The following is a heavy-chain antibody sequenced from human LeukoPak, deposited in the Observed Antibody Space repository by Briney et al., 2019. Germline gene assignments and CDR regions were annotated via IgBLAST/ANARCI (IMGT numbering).Heavy chain of an antibody. D-gene: IGHD3-10*01. CDR3: ARRYIVRGVIMHI. CDR2: FYRSGYT. CDR1: GYSISSGYC. V-gene: IGHV4-38-2*01. J-gene: IGHJ4*02. Sequence: PSETLSLTCSVSGYSISSGYCWGWVRQPPGKGLEWIGGFYRSGYTYDNPSLKSRVTISVDTSKNQYSLNLTSVTAPDTAVCYCARRYIVRGVIMHIWGQGTLVTVSS.